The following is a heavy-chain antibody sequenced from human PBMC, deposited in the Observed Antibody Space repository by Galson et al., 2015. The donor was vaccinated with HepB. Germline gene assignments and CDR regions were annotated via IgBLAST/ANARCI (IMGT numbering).Heavy chain of an antibody. D-gene: IGHD1-1*01. V-gene: IGHV3-30*09. CDR1: GFTFSSYA. Sequence: SLRLSCAASGFTFSSYAMHWVRQAPGKGLEWVAVISYDGSKKYYADSVKGRFAISRDNSKNTLYLQMDSLRVEDTAVYYCARGDVNDYVPTPFDSWGQGTLVTVSS. CDR2: ISYDGSKK. CDR3: ARGDVNDYVPTPFDS. J-gene: IGHJ4*02.